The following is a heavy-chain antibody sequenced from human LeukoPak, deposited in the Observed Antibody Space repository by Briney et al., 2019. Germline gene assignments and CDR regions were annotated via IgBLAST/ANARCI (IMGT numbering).Heavy chain of an antibody. D-gene: IGHD1-1*01. J-gene: IGHJ6*02. CDR1: GFTFDDYA. CDR2: ISGDGGST. V-gene: IGHV3-43*02. Sequence: PGGSLRLSCAASGFTFDDYAMHWVRQAPGKGLEWDSLISGDGGSTYYADSVKGRFTISRDNSKNSLYLQMDSLRTEDTALYYCAKDTTINDYYYYGMDVWGQGTTVTVSS. CDR3: AKDTTINDYYYYGMDV.